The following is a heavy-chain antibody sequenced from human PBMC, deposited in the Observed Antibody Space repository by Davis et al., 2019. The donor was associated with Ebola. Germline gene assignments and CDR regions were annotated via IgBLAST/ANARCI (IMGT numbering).Heavy chain of an antibody. CDR1: GDAFNPYY. CDR3: ARGLGGSRFFDF. V-gene: IGHV4-59*12. D-gene: IGHD3-10*01. J-gene: IGHJ4*02. CDR2: VYYTGSG. Sequence: MPSETLSLTCTVSGDAFNPYYWNWIRQSPGKGLEWLGYVYYTGSGNNNPSLKSRVTISVDASKNQFSLRVNSVTAADTAVYFCARGLGGSRFFDFWGQGMLVTVSS.